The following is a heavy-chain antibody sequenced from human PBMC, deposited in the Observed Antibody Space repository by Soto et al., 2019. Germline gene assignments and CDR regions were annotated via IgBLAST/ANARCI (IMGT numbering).Heavy chain of an antibody. V-gene: IGHV6-1*01. D-gene: IGHD1-1*01. Sequence: SQTLSLTCAISGDSFSSNSGAWNWIRQSPSRGLEWLGRTYYRSKWYNDYAISVKSRITINADTSKNHFSLQLNSVTPEDTALYYCGRENWNDLSIEYWAQGTLVTVSS. CDR3: GRENWNDLSIEY. CDR1: GDSFSSNSGA. J-gene: IGHJ4*02. CDR2: TYYRSKWYN.